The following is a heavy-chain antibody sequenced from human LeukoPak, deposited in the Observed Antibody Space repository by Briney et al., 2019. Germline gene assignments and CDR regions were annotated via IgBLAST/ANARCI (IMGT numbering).Heavy chain of an antibody. V-gene: IGHV1-69*13. D-gene: IGHD4-17*01. Sequence: SVKVSCKASGYTFTSYGISWVRQAPGQGLEWMGGIIPIFGTANYAQKFQGRVTITADESTSTAYMELSSLRSEDTAVYYCARGFGGVYGDYTNYWGQGTLVTVSS. CDR1: GYTFTSYG. CDR2: IIPIFGTA. CDR3: ARGFGGVYGDYTNY. J-gene: IGHJ4*02.